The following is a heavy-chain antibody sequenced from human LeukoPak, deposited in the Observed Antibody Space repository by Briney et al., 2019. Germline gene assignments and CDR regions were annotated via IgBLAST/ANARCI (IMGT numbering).Heavy chain of an antibody. D-gene: IGHD2-2*01. J-gene: IGHJ5*02. V-gene: IGHV4-4*02. CDR3: ARDPGRGTSEGWFDP. CDR2: IYYSGST. CDR1: GGSISTSDW. Sequence: SETLSLTCAVSGGSISTSDWWSWVRQPPGKGLEWIGYIYYSGSTNYNPSLKSRVTISVDTSKNQFSLKLSSVTAADTAVYYCARDPGRGTSEGWFDPWGQGTLVTVSS.